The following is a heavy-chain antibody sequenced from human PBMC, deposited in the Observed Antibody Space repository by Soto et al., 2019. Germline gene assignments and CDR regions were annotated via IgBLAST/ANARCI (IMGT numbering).Heavy chain of an antibody. CDR1: GFTFSSYS. CDR3: AREGATEYFQH. J-gene: IGHJ1*01. Sequence: GGSLRLSCAASGFTFSSYSMNWVRQAPGKGLEWVSSISSSSSYIYYADSVKGRFTISRDNAKNSLYLQMNSLRAEDTAVYYCAREGATEYFQHWGQGTLVTVSS. V-gene: IGHV3-21*01. D-gene: IGHD1-26*01. CDR2: ISSSSSYI.